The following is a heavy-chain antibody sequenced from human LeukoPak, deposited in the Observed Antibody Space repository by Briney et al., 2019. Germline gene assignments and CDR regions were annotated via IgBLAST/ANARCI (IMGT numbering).Heavy chain of an antibody. CDR3: ARSTYGGNLPSN. Sequence: PSETLSLTCTVSGGSISSGDYYWSWIRQPPGKGLEWIGYIYYSGSTYYNPSLKSRVTISVDTSKNQFSLKLSSVTAADTAVYYCARSTYGGNLPSNWGQGTLVTVSS. V-gene: IGHV4-30-4*01. CDR1: GGSISSGDYY. D-gene: IGHD4-23*01. CDR2: IYYSGST. J-gene: IGHJ4*02.